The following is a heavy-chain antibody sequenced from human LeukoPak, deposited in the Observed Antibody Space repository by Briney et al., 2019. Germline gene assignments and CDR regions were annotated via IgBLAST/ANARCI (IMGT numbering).Heavy chain of an antibody. D-gene: IGHD2-2*01. CDR3: ARGSLSRVVAPAAAVDAFDI. J-gene: IGHJ3*02. V-gene: IGHV1-69*13. CDR2: IIPIFGTT. Sequence: SVKVSCKASGYTFTSYGISWVRQAPGQGLEWMGGIIPIFGTTNYAQKFQGRVTITADESTSTAYMELSSLRSEDTAVYYCARGSLSRVVAPAAAVDAFDIWGQGTMVTVSS. CDR1: GYTFTSYG.